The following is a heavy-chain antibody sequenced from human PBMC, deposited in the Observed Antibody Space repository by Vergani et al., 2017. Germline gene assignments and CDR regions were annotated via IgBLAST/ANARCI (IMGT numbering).Heavy chain of an antibody. V-gene: IGHV4-39*01. CDR1: ADSISSGSYY. J-gene: IGHJ4*02. Sequence: QLQLQQSGPGLVKPSETLFLTCTVSADSISSGSYYWGWIRQPPGKSLEWIGSIYYSGLTYYNPSLKSRVAISVDTSKNQFSLKVTSVTAAATAVYFCARQRPGSGWSPGDFYDWGRGILFTVSS. CDR3: ARQRPGSGWSPGDFYD. CDR2: IYYSGLT. D-gene: IGHD6-19*01.